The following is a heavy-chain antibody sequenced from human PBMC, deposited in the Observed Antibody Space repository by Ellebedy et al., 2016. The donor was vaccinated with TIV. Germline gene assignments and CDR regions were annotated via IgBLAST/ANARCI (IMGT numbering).Heavy chain of an antibody. Sequence: SETLSLXCTVSGGSVTSGGYYWSWIRQPPGKGLEWIGNIYYSGSTKYIPSLKSRVTMSVDTSKNQFSLKLTSVTAADTAVYHCARDASVGYRLLEGGYYYYGMDVWGHGTTVTVSS. CDR2: IYYSGST. CDR1: GGSVTSGGYY. CDR3: ARDASVGYRLLEGGYYYYGMDV. J-gene: IGHJ6*02. D-gene: IGHD2-2*01. V-gene: IGHV4-61*08.